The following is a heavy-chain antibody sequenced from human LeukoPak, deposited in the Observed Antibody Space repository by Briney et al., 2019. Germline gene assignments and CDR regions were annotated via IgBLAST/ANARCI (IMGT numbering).Heavy chain of an antibody. CDR2: IYYSGST. J-gene: IGHJ4*02. V-gene: IGHV4-59*01. CDR1: GGSISSYY. D-gene: IGHD3-10*01. Sequence: SETLSLTCTVSGGSISSYYWSWIRQPPGKGLEWIGYIYYSGSTNYNPSLKSRVTISVDTSKNQSSLKLTSVTAADTAVYYCARDRELGYWGQGTLVTVSS. CDR3: ARDRELGY.